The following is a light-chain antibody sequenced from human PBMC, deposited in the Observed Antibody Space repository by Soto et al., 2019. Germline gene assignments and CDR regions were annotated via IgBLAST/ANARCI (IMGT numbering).Light chain of an antibody. J-gene: IGKJ3*01. V-gene: IGKV4-1*01. CDR1: QSVLYSSNNKNY. CDR3: QQYYSTPPVT. CDR2: WAS. Sequence: DIVMTQSPDSLAVSLGERATINCKSSQSVLYSSNNKNYLAWYQQKPGQSPKLLIYWASTRESGVPDRFSGRGSGTDFTLTISSLQAEDVAVYYCQQYYSTPPVTFGPGTKVDIK.